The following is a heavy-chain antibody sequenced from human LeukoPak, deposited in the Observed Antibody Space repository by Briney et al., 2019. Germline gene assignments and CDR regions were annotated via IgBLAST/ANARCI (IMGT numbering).Heavy chain of an antibody. CDR1: GGSISSYY. V-gene: IGHV4-59*01. Sequence: PSETLSLTCTVSGGSISSYYWSWIRQPPGKGLEWIGYIYYSGSTNYNPSLKSRVTISVDTSKNQFSLKLSSVTAADTAVYYCARGGSSSWSIDYWGQGTLVTVSS. CDR2: IYYSGST. D-gene: IGHD6-13*01. CDR3: ARGGSSSWSIDY. J-gene: IGHJ4*02.